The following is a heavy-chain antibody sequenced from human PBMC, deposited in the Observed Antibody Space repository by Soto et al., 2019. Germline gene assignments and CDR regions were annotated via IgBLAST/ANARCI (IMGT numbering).Heavy chain of an antibody. CDR2: VYYSGTT. J-gene: IGHJ4*02. V-gene: IGHV4-59*01. Sequence: SETLSLTCIVSGGSISSYYWSWIRQPPGKGLEWIGYVYYSGTTYHNPSLKSRVTMSVDTSNNQFSLKVSSVTAADTAVYYCARAGYSYNTGYYFDYWGQGTLVTV. D-gene: IGHD5-18*01. CDR1: GGSISSYY. CDR3: ARAGYSYNTGYYFDY.